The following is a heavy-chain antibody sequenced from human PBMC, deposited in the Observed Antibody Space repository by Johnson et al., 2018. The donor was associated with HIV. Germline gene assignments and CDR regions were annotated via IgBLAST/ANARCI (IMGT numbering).Heavy chain of an antibody. CDR2: IRYDGSNK. J-gene: IGHJ3*02. CDR3: AKPNIGYALGLGAFDI. Sequence: QVQLVESGGGVVQPGRSLRLSCAASGFTFSSYGMHWVRQAPGKGLEWVAFIRYDGSNKYYADSVKGRFTISRDNAKNTLYLQMNSLRAEDTAVYYCAKPNIGYALGLGAFDIWGQGTMVIVSS. CDR1: GFTFSSYG. D-gene: IGHD5-12*01. V-gene: IGHV3-30*02.